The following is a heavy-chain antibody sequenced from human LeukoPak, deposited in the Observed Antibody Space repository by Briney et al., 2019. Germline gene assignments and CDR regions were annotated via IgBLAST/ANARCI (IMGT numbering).Heavy chain of an antibody. CDR2: IIPIFGTA. CDR1: GYTFTSYG. CDR3: ARDPGDCSSTSCAPGGDY. D-gene: IGHD2-2*01. Sequence: ASVKVSCKASGYTFTSYGISWVRQAPGQGLEWMGGIIPIFGTANYAQKFQGRVTITTDESTSTAYMELSSLRSDDTAVYYCARDPGDCSSTSCAPGGDYWGQGTLVTVSS. V-gene: IGHV1-69*05. J-gene: IGHJ4*02.